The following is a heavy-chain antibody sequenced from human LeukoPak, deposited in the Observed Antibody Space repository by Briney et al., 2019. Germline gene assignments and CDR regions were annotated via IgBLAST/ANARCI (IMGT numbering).Heavy chain of an antibody. Sequence: VGSLRLSCAASGFTFSSYGMHWVRQAPGKGLEWVAVISYDGSNKYYADSVKGRFTISRDNSKNTLYLQMNSLRAEDTAVYYCAKDRFDPWGQGTLVTVSS. J-gene: IGHJ5*02. CDR1: GFTFSSYG. CDR3: AKDRFDP. CDR2: ISYDGSNK. V-gene: IGHV3-30*18.